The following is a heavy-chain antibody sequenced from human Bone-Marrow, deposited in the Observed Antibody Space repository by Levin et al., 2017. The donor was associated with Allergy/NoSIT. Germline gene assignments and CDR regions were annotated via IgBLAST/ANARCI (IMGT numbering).Heavy chain of an antibody. Sequence: GESLKISCAASGFTFSDYYMTWIRQAPGKGLEWISYISSSVSGSTIYYADSVKGRFIISRDSAKDSLFLQMDSLRAEDTAIYYCAGGDGYNPYYYYGMDIWGQGTTVTVSS. J-gene: IGHJ6*02. D-gene: IGHD5-24*01. CDR2: ISSSVSGSTI. CDR1: GFTFSDYY. V-gene: IGHV3-11*01. CDR3: AGGDGYNPYYYYGMDI.